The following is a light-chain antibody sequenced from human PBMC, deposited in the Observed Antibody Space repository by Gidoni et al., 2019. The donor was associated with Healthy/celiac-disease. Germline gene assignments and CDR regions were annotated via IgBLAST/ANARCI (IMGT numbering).Light chain of an antibody. V-gene: IGLV2-14*03. CDR1: SSDVGGYNY. Sequence: QSALTQPASVSGSPGQSITISCTGTSSDVGGYNYVSWYQQHPGKAPKLSLPPCLGLLDSRSPSPALEPAVTLVVITMSPGTNTASLTISGLQAEDEADYYCSSYTSSSTPWVFGGGTKLTVL. CDR3: SSYTSSSTPWV. J-gene: IGLJ3*02. CDR2: LPPCLGLLDS.